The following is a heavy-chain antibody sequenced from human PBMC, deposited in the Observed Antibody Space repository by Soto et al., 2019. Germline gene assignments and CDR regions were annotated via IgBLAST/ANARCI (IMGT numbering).Heavy chain of an antibody. V-gene: IGHV1-2*02. J-gene: IGHJ5*02. CDR3: ARGGGIAAPGPNWFDP. Sequence: ASVKVSCKASGYSLSGYYLHWVRQAPGQGPEWMGWINPNSGGTKYVQKFQGRVTMTRDTSISTVYLELRRLRSDDTAVYYCARGGGIAAPGPNWFDPWGQGTLVTVSS. CDR2: INPNSGGT. CDR1: GYSLSGYY. D-gene: IGHD6-13*01.